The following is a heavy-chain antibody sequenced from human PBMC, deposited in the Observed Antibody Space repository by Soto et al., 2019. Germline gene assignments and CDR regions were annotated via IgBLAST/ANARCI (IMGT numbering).Heavy chain of an antibody. J-gene: IGHJ5*02. D-gene: IGHD3-22*01. CDR2: IYWDDDK. CDR1: GFSLSTSGVG. CDR3: AHSLIGYYYDSSGSNWFDP. V-gene: IGHV2-5*02. Sequence: SGPKLVNTTQTLTMSLTFSGFSLSTSGVGVGWIRQPPGKALEWLALIYWDDDKRYSPSLKSRLTITKDTSKNQVVLTMTNMDPVDTATCYCAHSLIGYYYDSSGSNWFDPWGQGTLVTVSS.